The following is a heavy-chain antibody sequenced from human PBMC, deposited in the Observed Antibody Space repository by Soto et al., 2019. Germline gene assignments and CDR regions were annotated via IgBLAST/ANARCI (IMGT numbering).Heavy chain of an antibody. CDR2: ISYDGSNK. V-gene: IGHV3-30-3*01. J-gene: IGHJ3*02. CDR1: GFTFSSYA. CDR3: ARGPGGAFDI. Sequence: QVQLVESGGGVVQPGRSLRLSCAASGFTFSSYAMHWVRQAPGKGLEWVAVISYDGSNKYYADSVKGRFTISRDNSKNTLYLQMNSLRAEDTAVYYCARGPGGAFDIWGQGTMVTVSS.